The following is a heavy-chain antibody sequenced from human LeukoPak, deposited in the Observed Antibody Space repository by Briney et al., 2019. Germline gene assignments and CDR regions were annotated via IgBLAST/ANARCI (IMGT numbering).Heavy chain of an antibody. J-gene: IGHJ4*02. V-gene: IGHV3-74*01. CDR1: GFTFSSYW. Sequence: GGSLRLSCAASGFTFSSYWMHWVRQAPGKGLVWVSRIDSDGSSTNYADSVKGRFTISRDNAKNSLYLQMNSLRAEDTAVYYCAAPAGDSSGYYEFDYWGQGTLVTVSS. CDR2: IDSDGSST. CDR3: AAPAGDSSGYYEFDY. D-gene: IGHD3-22*01.